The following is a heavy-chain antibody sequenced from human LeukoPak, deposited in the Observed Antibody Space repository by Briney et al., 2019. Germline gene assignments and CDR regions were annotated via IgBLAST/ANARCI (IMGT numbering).Heavy chain of an antibody. Sequence: SETLSLTCSVSGGFNTHYYWSWIRQPPGKGLEWIGYFYHSASTNYNPSLKSRVTISVDTSKNHFSLKLRSVTAADTAVYYCARGQWLPVFDFWGQGTLVTVSS. CDR2: FYHSAST. V-gene: IGHV4-59*01. CDR1: GGFNTHYY. D-gene: IGHD3-22*01. CDR3: ARGQWLPVFDF. J-gene: IGHJ4*02.